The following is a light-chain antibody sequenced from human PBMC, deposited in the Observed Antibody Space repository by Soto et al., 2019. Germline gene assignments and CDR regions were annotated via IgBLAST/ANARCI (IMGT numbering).Light chain of an antibody. V-gene: IGKV1-5*01. Sequence: DIQMTQSPSTLSASVGDRVTITCRASQSISSWLAWYQQKPGKAPKLLIYDASSLESGVPSRFSGSGSGTEFTLTISSLQPDDFATDYCQQYNSYSQTFGPGTKVDIK. J-gene: IGKJ3*01. CDR3: QQYNSYSQT. CDR1: QSISSW. CDR2: DAS.